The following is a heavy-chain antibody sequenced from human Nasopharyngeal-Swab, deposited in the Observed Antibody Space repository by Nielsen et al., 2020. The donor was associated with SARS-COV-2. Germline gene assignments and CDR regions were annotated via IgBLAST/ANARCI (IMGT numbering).Heavy chain of an antibody. J-gene: IGHJ4*02. CDR3: VRSLRQWLAHDY. Sequence: LSLTCVPSRFIVSYNYFIWVRQLPLKGLQWVSVISAGGDTYYADSVRGRFTIPRDKSKNMVYLQMNSLTADDTAVYYCVRSLRQWLAHDYWGKGTRVTVSS. CDR2: ISAGGDT. D-gene: IGHD6-19*01. CDR1: RFIVSYNY. V-gene: IGHV3-53*01.